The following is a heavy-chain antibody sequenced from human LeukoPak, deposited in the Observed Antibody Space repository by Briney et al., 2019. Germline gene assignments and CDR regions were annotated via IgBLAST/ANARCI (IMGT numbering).Heavy chain of an antibody. CDR3: ARSSPRQASCYVFDN. CDR2: INESGST. D-gene: IGHD2-2*01. Sequence: SETLSLTCAVFGGSFSGYFWSWIRQPPGKGLEWIGEINESGSTNYNPSLKSRVTISIDTSKNHFSLKLSSVTAADTAIYYCARSSPRQASCYVFDNWGQGNLVTVSS. CDR1: GGSFSGYF. J-gene: IGHJ4*02. V-gene: IGHV4-34*01.